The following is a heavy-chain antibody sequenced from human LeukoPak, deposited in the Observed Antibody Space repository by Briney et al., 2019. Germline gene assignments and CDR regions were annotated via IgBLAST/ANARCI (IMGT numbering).Heavy chain of an antibody. J-gene: IGHJ4*02. D-gene: IGHD3-10*01. CDR2: ISSSSSYI. V-gene: IGHV3-21*01. CDR3: AIGSGTFDY. Sequence: GGSLRLSCAASGFTFSSYSMNWVRRAPGKWLEWVSSISSSSSYIYYADSVKGRFTISRDNAKNSLYLQMNSLRAEDTAVYYCAIGSGTFDYWGQGTLVTVSS. CDR1: GFTFSSYS.